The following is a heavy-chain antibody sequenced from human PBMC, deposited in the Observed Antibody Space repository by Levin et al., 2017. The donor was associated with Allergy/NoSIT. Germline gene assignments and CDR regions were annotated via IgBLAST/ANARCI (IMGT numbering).Heavy chain of an antibody. D-gene: IGHD3-10*01. CDR1: GGSISSSSYY. CDR2: IYYSGST. V-gene: IGHV4-39*01. Sequence: SQTLSLTCTVSGGSISSSSYYWGWIRQPPGKGLEWIGSIYYSGSTYYNPSLKSRVTISVDTSKNQFSLKLSSVTAADTAVYYCARQGAVGVQGVNPYFDYWGQGTLVTVSS. J-gene: IGHJ4*02. CDR3: ARQGAVGVQGVNPYFDY.